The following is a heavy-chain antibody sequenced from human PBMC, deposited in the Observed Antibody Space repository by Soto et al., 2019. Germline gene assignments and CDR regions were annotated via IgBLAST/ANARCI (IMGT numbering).Heavy chain of an antibody. CDR3: TRVYSSSYPYFDY. J-gene: IGHJ4*02. CDR1: GFTVSSYH. Sequence: LRLSCAASGFTVSSYHMSWVRQAPGKGLEWVSIIYSAGSADFADSVKGRFTISRDNSKNTLYLQMSSLRAEDAAVYYCTRVYSSSYPYFDYWGKGTLVPVSS. D-gene: IGHD6-13*01. CDR2: IYSAGSA. V-gene: IGHV3-66*01.